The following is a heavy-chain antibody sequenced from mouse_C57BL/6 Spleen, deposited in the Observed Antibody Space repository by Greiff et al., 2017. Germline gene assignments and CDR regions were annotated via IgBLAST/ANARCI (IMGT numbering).Heavy chain of an antibody. V-gene: IGHV1-80*01. CDR1: GYAFSSYW. J-gene: IGHJ3*01. CDR2: IYPGDGDT. D-gene: IGHD1-1*01. Sequence: VQLKQSGAELVKPGASVKISCKASGYAFSSYWMNWVKQRPGKGLEWIGQIYPGDGDTNYNGKFKGKATLTADKSSSTAYMQLSSLTSEDSAVYFGARETVVAPGWFAYWGQGTLVTVSA. CDR3: ARETVVAPGWFAY.